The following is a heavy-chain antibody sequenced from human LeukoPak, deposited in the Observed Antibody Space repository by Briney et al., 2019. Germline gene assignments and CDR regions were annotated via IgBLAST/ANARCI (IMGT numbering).Heavy chain of an antibody. J-gene: IGHJ3*02. CDR1: GLSVSDNY. CDR2: IYAGGNT. Sequence: GGSLRLSCAVSGLSVSDNYFSWVRQAPGKGLEWVSVIYAGGNTYYGDSMKGRFTLSREIFKNTIYLQMNSLRAEDTAIYFCASDSNDGDAFDIWGQGTMVTVS. V-gene: IGHV3-53*01. CDR3: ASDSNDGDAFDI.